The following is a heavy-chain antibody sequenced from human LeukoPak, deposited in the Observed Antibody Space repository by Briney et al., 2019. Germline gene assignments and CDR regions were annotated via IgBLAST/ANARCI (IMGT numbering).Heavy chain of an antibody. Sequence: SQTLSLTCAVSGGSISSGGYSWSWIRQPPGKGLEWIGYIYHSGSTYYNPSLKSRVTISVDRSKNQFSLKLSSVTAADTAVYYCARSRTSRYFDWLGSAFDIWGQGTMVTVSS. CDR2: IYHSGST. CDR3: ARSRTSRYFDWLGSAFDI. V-gene: IGHV4-30-2*01. CDR1: GGSISSGGYS. D-gene: IGHD3-9*01. J-gene: IGHJ3*02.